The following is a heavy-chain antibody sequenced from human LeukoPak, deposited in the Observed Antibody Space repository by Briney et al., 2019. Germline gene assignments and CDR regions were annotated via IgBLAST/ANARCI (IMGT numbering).Heavy chain of an antibody. CDR3: AKEGTYYYDSSGYPPGY. CDR2: ISGSGGST. CDR1: GFTFSSYA. Sequence: GGSLRLSCAASGFTFSSYAMSWVRQAPGKGLEWVSAISGSGGSTYYADSVKGRFTISRDNSKNTLYLQMNSLRAEDTAVYYCAKEGTYYYDSSGYPPGYWGQGTLVTVSS. J-gene: IGHJ4*02. V-gene: IGHV3-23*01. D-gene: IGHD3-22*01.